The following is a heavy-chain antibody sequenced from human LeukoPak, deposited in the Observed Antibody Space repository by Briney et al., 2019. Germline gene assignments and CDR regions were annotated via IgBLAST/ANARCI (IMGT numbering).Heavy chain of an antibody. D-gene: IGHD2-15*01. J-gene: IGHJ3*02. CDR3: ARQPRYCSGGSCLDDAFDI. CDR1: GGSISSSSYY. V-gene: IGHV4-39*01. CDR2: IYYSGST. Sequence: PSETLSLTCTVSGGSISSSSYYWGWIRQPPGKGLEWIGSIYYSGSTYYNPSLKSRVTISVDTSKNQFSLKLSSVTAAETAVYYCARQPRYCSGGSCLDDAFDIWGQGTMVTVSS.